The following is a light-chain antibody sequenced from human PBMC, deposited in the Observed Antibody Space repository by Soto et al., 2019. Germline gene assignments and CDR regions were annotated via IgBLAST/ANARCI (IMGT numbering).Light chain of an antibody. CDR1: QTISTH. Sequence: DIQMTQSPSSLSASVGDRVSITCRASQTISTHLNWYQHKPGKAPKLLMYDASSLQSGVPSRFSGSGSGTDFTLTISSLQPEDFASYSCQQSYSTPRTFGQGTKLEIK. J-gene: IGKJ2*01. CDR2: DAS. V-gene: IGKV1-39*01. CDR3: QQSYSTPRT.